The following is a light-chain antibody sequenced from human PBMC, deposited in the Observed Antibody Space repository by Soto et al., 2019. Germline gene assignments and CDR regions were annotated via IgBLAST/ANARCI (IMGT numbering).Light chain of an antibody. Sequence: QSALTQPASVSGSPGQSITISCTGTSGDPGGFNSVSWYQQVPGQAPKLMIYDVTARPSGVSNRFSGSKSGDTASLTISGLQAEDEADYYCCSYSTNRARVFGGGTKVTVL. CDR1: SGDPGGFNS. V-gene: IGLV2-14*03. CDR2: DVT. J-gene: IGLJ3*02. CDR3: CSYSTNRARV.